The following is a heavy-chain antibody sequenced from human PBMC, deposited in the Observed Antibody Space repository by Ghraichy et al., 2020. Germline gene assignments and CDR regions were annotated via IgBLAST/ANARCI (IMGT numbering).Heavy chain of an antibody. J-gene: IGHJ6*02. CDR3: ARDLRIAVASRRYGMDV. CDR2: ISAYNGNT. D-gene: IGHD6-19*01. Sequence: ASVKVSCKASGYTFTSYGISWVRQAPGQGLEWMGWISAYNGNTNYAQKLQGRVTMTTDTSTSTAYMELRSLRSDDTAVYYCARDLRIAVASRRYGMDVWGQGTTVTVSS. V-gene: IGHV1-18*01. CDR1: GYTFTSYG.